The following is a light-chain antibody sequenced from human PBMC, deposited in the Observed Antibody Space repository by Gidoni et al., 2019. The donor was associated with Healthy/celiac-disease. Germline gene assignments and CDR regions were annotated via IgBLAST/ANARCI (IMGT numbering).Light chain of an antibody. Sequence: ESVLTQSPGTLSLSPGERATLSCRASQAVSNSYLAWYVQKPGQAPRPLIYGASNRATGTPDRFSGSGSGTDFTLTISRLEPEDFATYYCQQYGSSSGAFGQGTKVEIK. J-gene: IGKJ1*01. CDR3: QQYGSSSGA. V-gene: IGKV3-20*01. CDR2: GAS. CDR1: QAVSNSY.